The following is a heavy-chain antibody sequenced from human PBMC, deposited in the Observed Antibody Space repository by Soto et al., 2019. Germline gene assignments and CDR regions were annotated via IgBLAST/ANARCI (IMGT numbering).Heavy chain of an antibody. CDR3: ARGGRGAAAAQFDY. CDR2: IIPIFGTA. Sequence: ASVKVSCKASGGTFSSYAISWVRQAPGQGLEWMGGIIPIFGTANYAQKFKGRVTITADESTSTAYMELSSLRSEDTAVYYCARGGRGAAAAQFDYWGQGTLVTVSS. D-gene: IGHD6-13*01. V-gene: IGHV1-69*13. J-gene: IGHJ4*02. CDR1: GGTFSSYA.